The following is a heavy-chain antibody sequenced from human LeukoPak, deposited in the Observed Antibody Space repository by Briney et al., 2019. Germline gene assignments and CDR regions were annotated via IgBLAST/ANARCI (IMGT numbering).Heavy chain of an antibody. Sequence: MSSETLSLTCAVYGGSFSGYYWSWIRQPPGKGLEWIGEINHSGSTNYNPSLKSRVTISVDTSKNQFSLKLSSVTAADTAVYYCARALIVRAHLDVWGKGTTVTVSS. D-gene: IGHD2-8*01. CDR2: INHSGST. CDR1: GGSFSGYY. J-gene: IGHJ6*04. CDR3: ARALIVRAHLDV. V-gene: IGHV4-34*01.